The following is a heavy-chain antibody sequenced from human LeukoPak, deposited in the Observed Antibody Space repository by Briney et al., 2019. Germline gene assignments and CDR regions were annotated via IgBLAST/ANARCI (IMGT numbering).Heavy chain of an antibody. J-gene: IGHJ4*02. D-gene: IGHD6-19*01. CDR1: GYSFTTYW. Sequence: GESLKISCKGSGYSFTTYWIGWVRQMPGKGLEWMGIIYPGDSDTRYSPSFQGQVTISADKSISTAYLQWSSLKASDTAMYYCASVRAEYSSGWYFGDYWGQGTLVTVSS. V-gene: IGHV5-51*01. CDR2: IYPGDSDT. CDR3: ASVRAEYSSGWYFGDY.